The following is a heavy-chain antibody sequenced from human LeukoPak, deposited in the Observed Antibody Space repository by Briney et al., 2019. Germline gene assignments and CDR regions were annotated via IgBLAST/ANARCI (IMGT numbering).Heavy chain of an antibody. CDR2: IYTGGST. V-gene: IGHV4-4*07. CDR3: ARETKLMGYSSGLGFNY. D-gene: IGHD6-19*01. J-gene: IGHJ4*02. CDR1: GGSINSYF. Sequence: SETLSLTCTVSGGSINSYFWTWIRQPAGKGLEWIGRIYTGGSTNYNPSLKSRVTMSVDTSKNQLSLNLSSVTAADTAVYYCARETKLMGYSSGLGFNYWGQGTLVTVSS.